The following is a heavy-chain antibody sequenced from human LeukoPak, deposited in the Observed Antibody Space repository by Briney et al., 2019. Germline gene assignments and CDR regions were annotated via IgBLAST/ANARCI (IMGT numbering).Heavy chain of an antibody. J-gene: IGHJ3*01. CDR3: ARLDDSNSRRPENDASDV. D-gene: IGHD3-22*01. CDR1: GYTEKRNY. V-gene: IGHV3-66*02. CDR2: IYSGGDT. Sequence: GGSLRLFCAVSGYTEKRNYMSWARQAPGKGLEWVSVIYSGGDTYLANSVKGRFTISRDNSKNTVYLQMNNLRPEDTAVYYCARLDDSNSRRPENDASDVWGQGTTVTVSS.